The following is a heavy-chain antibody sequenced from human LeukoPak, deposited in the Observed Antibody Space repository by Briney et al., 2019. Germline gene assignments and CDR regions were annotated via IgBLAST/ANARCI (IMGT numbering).Heavy chain of an antibody. D-gene: IGHD3-22*01. CDR2: IYPDDSDT. CDR1: GYMFSTYW. Sequence: GESLKISCKGSGYMFSTYWVAWVRQMPGKGLEWMGIIYPDDSDTRYSPSFQGQVTISADKSINTAYLQWSSLKASDTAMYFCARPNITSYYDSSGYDAFDVWGQGTLVAVSS. V-gene: IGHV5-51*01. CDR3: ARPNITSYYDSSGYDAFDV. J-gene: IGHJ3*01.